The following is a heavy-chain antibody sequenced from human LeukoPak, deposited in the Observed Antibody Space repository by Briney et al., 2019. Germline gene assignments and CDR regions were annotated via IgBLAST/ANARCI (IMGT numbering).Heavy chain of an antibody. D-gene: IGHD4-17*01. CDR2: IRSKDYGGTT. J-gene: IGHJ6*04. CDR3: TRDRWGGDYISRGMDV. Sequence: GGSLRLSCAASGFTFSSYGMHWVRQAPGRGLEWVGFIRSKDYGGTTDYAASVKGRFIISRDDSKSIAYLQMNSLKTEDTAVYYCTRDRWGGDYISRGMDVWGKGTTVTISS. CDR1: GFTFSSYG. V-gene: IGHV3-49*04.